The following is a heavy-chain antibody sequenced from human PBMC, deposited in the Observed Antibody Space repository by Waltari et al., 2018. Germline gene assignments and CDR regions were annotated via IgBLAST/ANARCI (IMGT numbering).Heavy chain of an antibody. Sequence: EVQLVESGGGLVQPGRSLRLSCAASGFTFDDYAMHWVRQAPGKGLEWVSGISWNSGSIGDADSVKGRFTISRDNSKNTLYLQMNSLRAEDTAVYYCAKDLPNTIFGVPRDGYFDYWGQGTLVTVSS. CDR1: GFTFDDYA. V-gene: IGHV3-9*01. CDR3: AKDLPNTIFGVPRDGYFDY. D-gene: IGHD3-3*01. CDR2: ISWNSGSI. J-gene: IGHJ4*02.